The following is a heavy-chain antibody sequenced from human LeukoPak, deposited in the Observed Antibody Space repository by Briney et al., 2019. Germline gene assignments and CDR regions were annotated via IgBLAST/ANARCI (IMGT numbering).Heavy chain of an antibody. CDR1: GGTFSSYA. CDR3: ARELPNDFWSGYPI. J-gene: IGHJ4*02. CDR2: IIPIFGTA. Sequence: GASAKVSCKASGGTFSSYAISWVRQAPGQGLEWMGGIIPIFGTANYAQKFQGRVTITADESTSTAYMELSSLRSEDTAVYYCARELPNDFWSGYPIWGQGTLVTVSS. D-gene: IGHD3-3*01. V-gene: IGHV1-69*13.